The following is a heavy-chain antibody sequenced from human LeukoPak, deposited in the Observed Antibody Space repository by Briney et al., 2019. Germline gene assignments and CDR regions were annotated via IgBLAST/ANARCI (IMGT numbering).Heavy chain of an antibody. CDR1: GGSVTTSSFY. D-gene: IGHD2-2*01. CDR2: IYYSGIT. Sequence: PSETLSLTCTLSGGSVTTSSFYWAWIRQPPGKGLECIGTIYYSGITYYHSSLKSRVTISVDTSKNQFSLKLNSVTAADTAVYFWAKAGPTAGPPEAFYILGQGTMVTVSS. J-gene: IGHJ3*02. V-gene: IGHV4-39*07. CDR3: AKAGPTAGPPEAFYI.